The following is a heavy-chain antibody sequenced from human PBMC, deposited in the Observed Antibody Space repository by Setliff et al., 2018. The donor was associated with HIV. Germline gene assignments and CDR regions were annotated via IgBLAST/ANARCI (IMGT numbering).Heavy chain of an antibody. CDR2: IYYSGST. J-gene: IGHJ4*02. CDR1: GGSISSSSYY. D-gene: IGHD6-6*01. V-gene: IGHV4-39*01. Sequence: SETLSLTCTVSGGSISSSSYYWGWIRQPPGKGLEWIGNIYYSGSTYYNPSLKSRVSMSVDTSKNQFSLKLSSVTAADTAVYYCARAVQLGYFDYWGQGTLVTVSS. CDR3: ARAVQLGYFDY.